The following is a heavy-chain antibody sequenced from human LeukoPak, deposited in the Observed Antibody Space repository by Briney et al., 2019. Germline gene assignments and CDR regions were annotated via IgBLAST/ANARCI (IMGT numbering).Heavy chain of an antibody. D-gene: IGHD4-17*01. V-gene: IGHV4-39*02. CDR1: GGSISSTTYY. CDR3: ARDKGYGENGWFDP. Sequence: SETLSLTCTVSGGSISSTTYYWGWIRQPPGKGLECIGTIYYSGSTYYNPSLKSRVTISVDTSNQFSLKLSSVTAADTAVYYCARDKGYGENGWFDPWGQGTLVTVSS. CDR2: IYYSGST. J-gene: IGHJ5*02.